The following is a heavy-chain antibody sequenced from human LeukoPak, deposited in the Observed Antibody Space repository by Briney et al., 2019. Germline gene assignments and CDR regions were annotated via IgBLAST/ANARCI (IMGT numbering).Heavy chain of an antibody. Sequence: GESLRLSCAASGFTFSSYAMSWVRQAPGKGLEWVSAISGSGGSTYYADSVKGRFTISRDNSKNTLYLQMNSMRAEDTAVYYCVTYYDILTGYLLYYFDYWGQGTLVTVSS. CDR3: VTYYDILTGYLLYYFDY. J-gene: IGHJ4*02. V-gene: IGHV3-23*01. CDR1: GFTFSSYA. CDR2: ISGSGGST. D-gene: IGHD3-9*01.